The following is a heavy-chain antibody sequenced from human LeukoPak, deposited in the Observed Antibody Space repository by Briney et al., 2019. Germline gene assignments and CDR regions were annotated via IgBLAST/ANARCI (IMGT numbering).Heavy chain of an antibody. CDR1: GFTFRKYW. V-gene: IGHV3-7*03. CDR3: VREGFFQFES. CDR2: IAANGNDK. J-gene: IGHJ4*02. Sequence: GGSLRLSCAASGFTFRKYWMAWVRQAPGQGLEWVATIAANGNDKDYEDSLKGRFTISRDNAKNSLSLQIDSLRAEDTALYYCVREGFFQFESWGQGALVTVSS.